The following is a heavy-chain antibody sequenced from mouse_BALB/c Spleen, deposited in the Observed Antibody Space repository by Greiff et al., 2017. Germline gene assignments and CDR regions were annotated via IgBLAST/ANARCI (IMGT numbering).Heavy chain of an antibody. CDR3: ARMGYGNSHYYAMDY. J-gene: IGHJ4*01. CDR2: ISYSGST. D-gene: IGHD2-1*01. Sequence: EVKLMESGPGLVKPSQSLSLTCTVTGYSITSDYAWNWIRQFPGNKLEWMGYISYSGSTSYNPSLKSRISITRDTTKNQFFLQLNSVTTEDTATYYCARMGYGNSHYYAMDYWGQGTSVTVSS. CDR1: GYSITSDYA. V-gene: IGHV3-2*02.